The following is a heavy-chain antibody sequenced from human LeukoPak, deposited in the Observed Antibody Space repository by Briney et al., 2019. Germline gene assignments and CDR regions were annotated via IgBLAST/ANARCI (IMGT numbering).Heavy chain of an antibody. CDR2: FSYTWST. J-gene: IGHJ4*02. CDR1: GGSISSGEYY. V-gene: IGHV4-30-4*01. Sequence: SETLSLTCTVSGGSISSGEYYWSWIRQPPGKGLEWIGYFSYTWSTYYNPSVKSRVSISVDTSKNQFSLKLTSVTAADTSVYYCARSLNGYFYAFDSWGQGTLVTVSS. CDR3: ARSLNGYFYAFDS. D-gene: IGHD2/OR15-2a*01.